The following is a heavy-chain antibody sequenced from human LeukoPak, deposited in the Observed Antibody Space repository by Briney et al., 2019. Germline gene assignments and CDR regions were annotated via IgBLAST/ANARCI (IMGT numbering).Heavy chain of an antibody. CDR3: ARGSSSWYPLRY. J-gene: IGHJ4*02. CDR1: GFTVSSNY. V-gene: IGHV3-66*01. D-gene: IGHD6-13*01. Sequence: GGSLRLSCAASGFTVSSNYMSWVRQAPGKGLEWVSVIYSGGSTYYADSVKGRFTISRDNSKNTLYLQMNSLRAEDTAVYYCARGSSSWYPLRYWGQGTLVTVSS. CDR2: IYSGGST.